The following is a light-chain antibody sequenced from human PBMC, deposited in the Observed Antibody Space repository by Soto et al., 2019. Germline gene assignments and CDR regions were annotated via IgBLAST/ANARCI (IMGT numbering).Light chain of an antibody. CDR1: QSVSSN. CDR2: GAS. J-gene: IGKJ5*01. Sequence: ETVMTQSPATLSVSPGERATLSCRASQSVSSNLAWYQQKPGQAPRLLIYGASTRATGIPARFSGSGSGTEFTLTISSLQSEDFAVYYCQQYNNWPITFGQATRLEIK. V-gene: IGKV3-15*01. CDR3: QQYNNWPIT.